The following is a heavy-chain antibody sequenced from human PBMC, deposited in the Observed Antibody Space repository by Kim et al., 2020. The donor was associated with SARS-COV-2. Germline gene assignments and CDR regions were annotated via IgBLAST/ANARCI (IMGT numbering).Heavy chain of an antibody. Sequence: GGSLRLSCAASGFTFSSYSMNWVRQAPGKGLEWVSYISSSSSTIYYADSVKGRFTISRDNAKNSLYLQMNSLRAEDTAVYYCARDSRDYYDSSGYSRNAFDIWGQGTMVTVSS. CDR2: ISSSSSTI. J-gene: IGHJ3*02. CDR3: ARDSRDYYDSSGYSRNAFDI. V-gene: IGHV3-48*04. CDR1: GFTFSSYS. D-gene: IGHD3-22*01.